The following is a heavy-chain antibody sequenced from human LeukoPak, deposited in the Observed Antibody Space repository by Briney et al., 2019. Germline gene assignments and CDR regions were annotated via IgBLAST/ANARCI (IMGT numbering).Heavy chain of an antibody. CDR1: GDSIRSDH. CDR3: ARANRSSWYANWFDP. Sequence: SETLSLTCTVSGDSIRSDHWSWIRQPPGKGLEWIGSIYHSGSTYYNPSLKSRVTISVDTSKNQFSLKLSSVTAADTAVYFCARANRSSWYANWFDPWGQGTLVTVSS. J-gene: IGHJ5*02. CDR2: IYHSGST. V-gene: IGHV4-38-2*02. D-gene: IGHD6-13*01.